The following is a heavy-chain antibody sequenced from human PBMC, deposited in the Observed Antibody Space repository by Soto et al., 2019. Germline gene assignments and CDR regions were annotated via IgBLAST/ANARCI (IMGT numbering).Heavy chain of an antibody. V-gene: IGHV4-31*03. D-gene: IGHD1-26*01. Sequence: SETLSLTCTVSGGSISSGGYYWSWIRQHPGKGLEWIGYIYYSGSTYYNPSLKSRVTISVDTSKNQFSLKLSSVTAADTAVYYCARGPTNWEPNIPSFDYWGQGTLVTVSS. CDR1: GGSISSGGYY. CDR2: IYYSGST. J-gene: IGHJ4*02. CDR3: ARGPTNWEPNIPSFDY.